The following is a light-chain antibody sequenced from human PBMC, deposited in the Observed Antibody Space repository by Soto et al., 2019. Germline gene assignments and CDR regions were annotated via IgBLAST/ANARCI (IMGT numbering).Light chain of an antibody. CDR2: DAS. CDR3: QQRSNWPIT. Sequence: EIVLTQSPATLSLSPGERATLSCRASQSVSSYLAWYQQKPGQAPRLLIYDASNRATGIPARFSGSGSGTDFTLPISRLEPEDFAVYYCQQRSNWPITFGQGTRLEIK. CDR1: QSVSSY. J-gene: IGKJ5*01. V-gene: IGKV3-11*01.